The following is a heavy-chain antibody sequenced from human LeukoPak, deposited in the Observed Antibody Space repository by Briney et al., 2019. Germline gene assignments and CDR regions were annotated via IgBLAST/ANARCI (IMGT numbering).Heavy chain of an antibody. CDR1: GGSSSNYY. CDR3: ARAVVGAHAFDI. Sequence: SETLSLTCTVSGGSSSNYYWSWIRQPPGKGLEWIGYIYYSGSTNYNPSLKSRVTISVDKSKNQFSLKLSSVTAADTAVYYCARAVVGAHAFDIWGQGTMVTVSS. D-gene: IGHD1-26*01. V-gene: IGHV4-59*12. CDR2: IYYSGST. J-gene: IGHJ3*02.